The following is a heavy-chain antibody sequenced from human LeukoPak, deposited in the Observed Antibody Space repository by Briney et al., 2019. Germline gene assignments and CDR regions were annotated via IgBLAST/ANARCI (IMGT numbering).Heavy chain of an antibody. CDR2: INPSGGST. CDR3: ARVAAEVVGVPGPIGFGWLRRDYYYMDV. CDR1: GYTFTSYY. D-gene: IGHD2-2*02. Sequence: ASVKVSCKASGYTFTSYYMHWVRQAPGEGLEWMGIINPSGGSTSYAQKFQGRVTMTREISKRTVYMELSSLRSEDTAVYYCARVAAEVVGVPGPIGFGWLRRDYYYMDVWGKGTTVTVSS. J-gene: IGHJ6*03. V-gene: IGHV1-46*01.